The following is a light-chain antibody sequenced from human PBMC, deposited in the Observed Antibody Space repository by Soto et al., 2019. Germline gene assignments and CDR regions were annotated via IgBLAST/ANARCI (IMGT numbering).Light chain of an antibody. CDR2: KAS. V-gene: IGKV1-5*03. CDR3: QQYNSWWT. Sequence: GDRVTITFRASQSISSWLAWYQQKPGKAPKLLIYKASSLESGVPSRFSGSGSGTEFTLTISSLQPDDFATYYCQQYNSWWTFGQGTKVDIK. J-gene: IGKJ1*01. CDR1: QSISSW.